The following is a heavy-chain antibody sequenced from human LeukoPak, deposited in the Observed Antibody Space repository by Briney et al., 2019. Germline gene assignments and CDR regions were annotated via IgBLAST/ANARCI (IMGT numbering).Heavy chain of an antibody. J-gene: IGHJ4*02. CDR1: GYTFTSYA. CDR3: ARDSGSGNNDY. D-gene: IGHD1-26*01. CDR2: ISAGNGNA. Sequence: ASVNVSCKASGYTFTSYAIHWVRQAPGQRLEWMGWISAGNGNAKYSQNFQGRVTFISNTSATTAFMELSSLRSEDAAVYYCARDSGSGNNDYWGQGTLVTVSS. V-gene: IGHV1-3*01.